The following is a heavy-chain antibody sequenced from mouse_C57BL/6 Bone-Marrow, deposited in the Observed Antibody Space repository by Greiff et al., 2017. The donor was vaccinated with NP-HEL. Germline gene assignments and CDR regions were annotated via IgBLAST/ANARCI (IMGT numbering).Heavy chain of an antibody. CDR3: TRLFGSGDWYFDV. J-gene: IGHJ1*03. Sequence: EVKLVESGGGLVQPGGSMKLSCAASGFTFSDAWMDWVRQSPEKGLEWVAEIRNKANNHATYYAESVKGRFTISRDDSKSSVYLQMNSLRAEDTGIYYCTRLFGSGDWYFDVWGTGTTVTVSS. CDR1: GFTFSDAW. D-gene: IGHD1-1*01. V-gene: IGHV6-6*01. CDR2: IRNKANNHAT.